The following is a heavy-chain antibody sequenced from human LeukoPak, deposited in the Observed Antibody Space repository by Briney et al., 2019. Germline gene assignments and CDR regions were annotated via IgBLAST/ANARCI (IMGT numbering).Heavy chain of an antibody. Sequence: SETLSLTCTVSGGSISSYYWSWIRQPPGKGLEWIGYIYYSGSTNYNPSLKSRVTMSVDTSKTQFSLKLGSVTAADTAVYYCAGRGKTTINCGGQGSLVTVSS. J-gene: IGHJ4*02. D-gene: IGHD3-9*01. CDR2: IYYSGST. CDR1: GGSISSYY. CDR3: AGRGKTTINC. V-gene: IGHV4-59*01.